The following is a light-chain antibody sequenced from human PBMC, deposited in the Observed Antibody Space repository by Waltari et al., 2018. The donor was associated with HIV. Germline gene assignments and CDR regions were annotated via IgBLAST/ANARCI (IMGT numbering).Light chain of an antibody. V-gene: IGLV4-69*01. CDR2: LNSDGSH. CDR3: QTWGTGIRV. Sequence: QLVLPQSPSVSASLGASVKLTCTLRSGHSSYAIACHQQQPEKGPRYLMKLNSDGSHSKGNGIPDRFSGSSSGAERYLTISSLQSEDEADYYCQTWGTGIRVFGGGTKLTVL. CDR1: SGHSSYA. J-gene: IGLJ3*02.